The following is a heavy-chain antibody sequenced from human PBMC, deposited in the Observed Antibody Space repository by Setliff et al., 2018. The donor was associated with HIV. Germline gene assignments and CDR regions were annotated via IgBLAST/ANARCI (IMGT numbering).Heavy chain of an antibody. CDR2: IYYSGAT. D-gene: IGHD1-7*01. J-gene: IGHJ6*03. CDR3: ARGDGTKYYYYYYMDV. V-gene: IGHV4-39*07. CDR1: GGSISSGGYY. Sequence: SETLSLTCTVSGGSISSGGYYWSWIRQPPGKGLEWIGSIYYSGATYYKPSLKSRVTISVDTSKNQFSLKLSSVTAADTAVYYCARGDGTKYYYYYYMDVWGKGTTVTVSS.